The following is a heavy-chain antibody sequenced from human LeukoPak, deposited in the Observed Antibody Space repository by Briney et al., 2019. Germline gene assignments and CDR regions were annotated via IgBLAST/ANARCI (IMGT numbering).Heavy chain of an antibody. CDR3: VAGKEK. D-gene: IGHD6-19*01. Sequence: GGSLRLSCAASGFSFSKAWMSWVRQAPGKGLEWVAMIKQGGSEKYYVDSVKGRFTISRDNAKNSLYLQMNSLRAEDTAVYYCVAGKEKWGQGTLVTVSS. CDR2: IKQGGSEK. V-gene: IGHV3-7*02. J-gene: IGHJ4*02. CDR1: GFSFSKAW.